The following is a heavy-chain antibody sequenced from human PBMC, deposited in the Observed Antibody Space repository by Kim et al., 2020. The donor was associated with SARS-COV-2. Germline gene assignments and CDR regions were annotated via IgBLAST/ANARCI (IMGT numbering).Heavy chain of an antibody. J-gene: IGHJ3*02. CDR1: GGTFSSYA. CDR3: ARGILAGDAFDI. CDR2: IIPIFGTA. V-gene: IGHV1-69*13. D-gene: IGHD2-15*01. Sequence: SVKVSCKASGGTFSSYAISWVRQAPGQGLEWMGGIIPIFGTANYAQKFQGRVTITADESTSTAYMELSSLRSEDTAVYYCARGILAGDAFDIWAKGQWSPSLQ.